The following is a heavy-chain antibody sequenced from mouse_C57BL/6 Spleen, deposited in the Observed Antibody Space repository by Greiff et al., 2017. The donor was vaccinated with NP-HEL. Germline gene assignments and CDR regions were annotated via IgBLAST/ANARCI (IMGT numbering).Heavy chain of an antibody. V-gene: IGHV1-4*01. CDR2: INPSSGYT. CDR1: GYTFTSYT. CDR3: ARSEDYDEGRYAMDY. Sequence: VQLQQSGAELARPGASVKMSCKASGYTFTSYTMHWVKQRPGQGLEWIGYINPSSGYTKYNQKFKDKATLTADKSSSTAYMQLSSLTSEDSAVYYCARSEDYDEGRYAMDYWGQGTSVTVSS. D-gene: IGHD2-4*01. J-gene: IGHJ4*01.